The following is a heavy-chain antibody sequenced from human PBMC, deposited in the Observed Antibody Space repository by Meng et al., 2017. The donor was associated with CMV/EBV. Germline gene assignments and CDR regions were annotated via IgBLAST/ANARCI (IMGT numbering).Heavy chain of an antibody. V-gene: IGHV3-21*01. D-gene: IGHD2-2*02. CDR2: ISSSSNYI. J-gene: IGHJ6*02. Sequence: MPWVRQAPGQVLECVSSISSSSNYISYADSVKGRFTISRDNPKNSLHLQMNSLRAEDTAVYYCARDLGSCSGASCNNYYYYGMDVWGLGTTVTVSS. CDR3: ARDLGSCSGASCNNYYYYGMDV.